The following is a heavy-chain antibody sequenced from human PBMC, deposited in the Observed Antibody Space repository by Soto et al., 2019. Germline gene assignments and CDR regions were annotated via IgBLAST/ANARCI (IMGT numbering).Heavy chain of an antibody. CDR2: INAGNGNT. Sequence: QVQLVQSGAEEKKPGASVKVSCKASGYTFTSYAMHWVRQAPGQRLEWMGWINAGNGNTKYSQKFQGRVTITRDTSASTAYMELSSLRSVDTAVYYCARDPSYYGMDVWGQGTTVTVSS. V-gene: IGHV1-3*05. CDR3: ARDPSYYGMDV. CDR1: GYTFTSYA. J-gene: IGHJ6*02.